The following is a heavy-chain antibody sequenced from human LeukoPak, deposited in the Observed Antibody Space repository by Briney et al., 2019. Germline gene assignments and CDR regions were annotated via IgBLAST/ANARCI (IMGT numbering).Heavy chain of an antibody. D-gene: IGHD3-10*01. CDR1: GFTFSSYA. CDR3: AKGLDYYGSGSYYNHYGMDV. J-gene: IGHJ6*02. Sequence: GGSLRLSCAASGFTFSSYAMSWVRQAPGKGLEGVSAISGSGGSTYYADSVKGRFTISRDNSKNTLYLQMNSLRAEDTAVYYCAKGLDYYGSGSYYNHYGMDVWGQGTTVTVSS. CDR2: ISGSGGST. V-gene: IGHV3-23*01.